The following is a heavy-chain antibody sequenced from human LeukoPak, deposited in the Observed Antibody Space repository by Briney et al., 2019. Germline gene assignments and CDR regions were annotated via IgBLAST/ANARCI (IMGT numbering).Heavy chain of an antibody. CDR2: INPSGGST. CDR1: GYTFTGYY. CDR3: ARTSGDQRGAFDF. D-gene: IGHD4-17*01. J-gene: IGHJ3*01. Sequence: ASVKVSCKASGYTFTGYYIHWVRQAPGQGLDWMGIINPSGGSTSYAQKFQGRVTMTRDTSTSTVYMDLYSLKSEDTAVYYCARTSGDQRGAFDFWGQGTMVTVSS. V-gene: IGHV1-46*01.